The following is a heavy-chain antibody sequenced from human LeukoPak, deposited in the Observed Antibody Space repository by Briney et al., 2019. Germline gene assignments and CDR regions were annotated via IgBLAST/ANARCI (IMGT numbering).Heavy chain of an antibody. CDR2: ITGSSDYI. Sequence: GGSLRLSCVASGFPFSSYWMTWVRQAPGKGLEWVSCITGSSDYIFYADSVRGRFTISRDNAKNSLFLQMNSLRAEDTAVYYCAKFKGHYGDSEYYFDSWGQGTLVTVSS. V-gene: IGHV3-21*01. J-gene: IGHJ4*02. CDR1: GFPFSSYW. D-gene: IGHD3-10*01. CDR3: AKFKGHYGDSEYYFDS.